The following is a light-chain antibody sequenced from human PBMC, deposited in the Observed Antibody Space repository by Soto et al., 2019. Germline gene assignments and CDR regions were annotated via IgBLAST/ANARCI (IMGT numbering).Light chain of an antibody. J-gene: IGLJ1*01. CDR1: SSNIGAGFA. Sequence: QPVLTQPPSVSGAPGQRVTISCTGRSSNIGAGFAVDWYQQLPGTAPKLLIYGNNNRPSGVPDRFSGSKSGTSASLAITGLQAEDEADYYCQSYDSSLSGYVFGTGTKLTVL. CDR2: GNN. V-gene: IGLV1-40*01. CDR3: QSYDSSLSGYV.